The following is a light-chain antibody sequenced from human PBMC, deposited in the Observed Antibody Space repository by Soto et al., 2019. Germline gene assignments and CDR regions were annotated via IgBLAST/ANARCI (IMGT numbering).Light chain of an antibody. CDR2: GAS. CDR3: QQSYSVPLT. CDR1: QNIVNY. Sequence: DIQMTQSQSSLSASVGDRVTITCRASQNIVNYLNWYQRRPGKAPKLLIYGASSLQSGVPSRFSGSGSGTDFTLTISSLQPEDFATFYCQQSYSVPLTFGGGTKVDIK. V-gene: IGKV1-39*01. J-gene: IGKJ4*01.